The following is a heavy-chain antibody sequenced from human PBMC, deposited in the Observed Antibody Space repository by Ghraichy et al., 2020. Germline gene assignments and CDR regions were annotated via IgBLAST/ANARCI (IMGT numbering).Heavy chain of an antibody. Sequence: LSLTCAASGFDFDDYEMHWVRQAPGKGLEWVSGISWNSDEINYADSVKGRFIISRDNAKNSLYLQMDSLRSEDTGIYYCTKREFGFDCWGQGTPVSVSS. D-gene: IGHD3-10*01. CDR3: TKREFGFDC. CDR1: GFDFDDYE. J-gene: IGHJ4*02. CDR2: ISWNSDEI. V-gene: IGHV3-9*01.